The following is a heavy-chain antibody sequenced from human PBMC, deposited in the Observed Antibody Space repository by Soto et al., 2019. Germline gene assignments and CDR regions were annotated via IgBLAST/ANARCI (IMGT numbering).Heavy chain of an antibody. CDR2: IYYSGST. CDR1: GGSISSGGYY. D-gene: IGHD3-10*01. V-gene: IGHV4-31*03. CDR3: ARDRYYGSGSYSWDAFDI. J-gene: IGHJ3*02. Sequence: QVQLQESGPGLVKPSQTLSLTCTVSGGSISSGGYYWSWIRQHPGKGLEWIGYIYYSGSTYYNPSLKIRVTISVDTSKNQFSLKLSSVTAAETAVYYCARDRYYGSGSYSWDAFDIWGQGTMVTVSS.